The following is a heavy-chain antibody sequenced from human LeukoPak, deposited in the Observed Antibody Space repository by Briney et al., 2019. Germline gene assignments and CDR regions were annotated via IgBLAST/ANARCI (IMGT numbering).Heavy chain of an antibody. CDR1: GGSISSSSYY. CDR2: IYTSGRT. J-gene: IGHJ5*02. V-gene: IGHV4-61*02. Sequence: SETLSLTCTVSGGSISSSSYYWRWIRQPAGKGLEWIGRIYTSGRTNYNPSLKSRVTISVDTSKNQFSLKLSSVTAADTAVYYCASLLNWFDPWGQGTLVTVSS. CDR3: ASLLNWFDP.